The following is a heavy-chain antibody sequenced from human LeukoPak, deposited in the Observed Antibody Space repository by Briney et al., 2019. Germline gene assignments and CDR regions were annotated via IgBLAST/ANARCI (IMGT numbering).Heavy chain of an antibody. CDR3: ARDTRPLVGARYYFDY. CDR1: GFTVSSNY. CDR2: IYSGGST. J-gene: IGHJ4*02. D-gene: IGHD1-26*01. Sequence: GGSLRLSCAASGFTVSSNYMSWVRQAPGKGLEWVSVIYSGGSTYHADSVKGRFTISRDNSKNTLYLQMNSLRAEDTAVYYCARDTRPLVGARYYFDYWGQGTLVTVSS. V-gene: IGHV3-66*02.